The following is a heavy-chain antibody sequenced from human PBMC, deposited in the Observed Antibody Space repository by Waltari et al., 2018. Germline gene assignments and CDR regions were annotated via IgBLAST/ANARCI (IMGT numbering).Heavy chain of an antibody. J-gene: IGHJ4*02. CDR3: ARNSYWIYLLGLGN. CDR2: ISDSGVNK. D-gene: IGHD3-10*01. CDR1: GFNFISSA. V-gene: IGHV3-23*01. Sequence: EVHLLESGGGLAQPGGSLRLSCAASGFNFISSAMGWVRQAPGEGVEWVSGISDSGVNKKYADLVEGRFPVSRDNSQNTLFLQLHRPRAEDTAIYFRARNSYWIYLLGLGNWGQGTLVTVSS.